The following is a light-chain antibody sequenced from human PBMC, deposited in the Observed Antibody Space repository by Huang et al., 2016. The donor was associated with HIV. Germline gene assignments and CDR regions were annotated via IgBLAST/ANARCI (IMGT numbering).Light chain of an antibody. V-gene: IGKV1-12*01. CDR1: QDVNKW. CDR2: ASS. CDR3: QQSVTFPLT. J-gene: IGKJ4*02. Sequence: DIKMTQSPSSVSASIGDRVSFTCRASQDVNKWLAWYQQKPGVAPKLLVYASSTLQSGAPSSFRGSGSETHFTLTINNLQSEDFATYFCQQSVTFPLTFGGGTKVELK.